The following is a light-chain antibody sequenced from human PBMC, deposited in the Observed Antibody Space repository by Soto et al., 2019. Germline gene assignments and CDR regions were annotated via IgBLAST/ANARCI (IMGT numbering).Light chain of an antibody. J-gene: IGKJ2*01. CDR3: QQYGRSPFT. V-gene: IGKV3-20*01. Sequence: EIFLTQSPVTLSLSPGERATLSCRASQRITSNFLAWFQQKAGLAPRLLIYGASTRASGVPDRFSGGGSGTDFVLTISRVEPEDFAVYYCQQYGRSPFTFGQGTKLQIK. CDR1: QRITSNF. CDR2: GAS.